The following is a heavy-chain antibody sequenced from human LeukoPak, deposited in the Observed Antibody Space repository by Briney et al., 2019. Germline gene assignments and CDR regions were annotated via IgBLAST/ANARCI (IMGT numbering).Heavy chain of an antibody. CDR2: ITSSGSKT. V-gene: IGHV3-48*03. Sequence: PGGSLRLSCAASGFTFSSYEMNWVRQAPGKGLEWLSYITSSGSKTYYADSVKGRFTISRDNAKNSLYLQMNSLRAEDTAVYYCARDLGDYVGYDAFDIWGQGTMVTVSS. CDR3: ARDLGDYVGYDAFDI. J-gene: IGHJ3*02. CDR1: GFTFSSYE. D-gene: IGHD4-17*01.